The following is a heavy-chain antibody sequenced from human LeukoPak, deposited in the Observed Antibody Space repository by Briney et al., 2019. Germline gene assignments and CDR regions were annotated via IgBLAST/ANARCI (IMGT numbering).Heavy chain of an antibody. Sequence: SETLSLTCAVYGESFSGYYWSWIRQTPRKGLEWIGEINHTGGTNYNPSLKSRVTISGDTSKNQFSLKLSSVTATDTAVYYCAREAWPRDYYYGMDVWGQGTTVTVSS. D-gene: IGHD5-12*01. CDR1: GESFSGYY. CDR2: INHTGGT. CDR3: AREAWPRDYYYGMDV. J-gene: IGHJ6*02. V-gene: IGHV4-34*01.